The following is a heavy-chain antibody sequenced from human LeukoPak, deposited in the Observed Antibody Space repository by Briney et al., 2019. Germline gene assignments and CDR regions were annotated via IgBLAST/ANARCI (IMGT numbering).Heavy chain of an antibody. Sequence: PSETLSLTCTVSGGSVSSGSYYWRWIRQPPGKGLEWMGYIYYSGSTNYNPSLKSRVNISVDTSKNQFSLKLSSVTAADTAVYYCAREGLYGDYVWSLDYWGQGTLVTVSS. J-gene: IGHJ4*02. CDR1: GGSVSSGSYY. D-gene: IGHD4-17*01. V-gene: IGHV4-61*01. CDR2: IYYSGST. CDR3: AREGLYGDYVWSLDY.